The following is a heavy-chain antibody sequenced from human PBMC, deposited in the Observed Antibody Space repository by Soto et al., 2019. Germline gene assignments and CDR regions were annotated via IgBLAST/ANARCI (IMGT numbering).Heavy chain of an antibody. CDR3: ARGAAVAGTSDPADY. J-gene: IGHJ4*02. CDR1: GYTFTSYG. CDR2: ISAYNGNT. D-gene: IGHD6-19*01. Sequence: ASVKVSCKASGYTFTSYGISWVRQAPGQGLEWMGWISAYNGNTNYAQKLQGRVTMTTDTSTSTAYMELRSLRSDDTAVYYCARGAAVAGTSDPADYWGQGTLVTVSS. V-gene: IGHV1-18*01.